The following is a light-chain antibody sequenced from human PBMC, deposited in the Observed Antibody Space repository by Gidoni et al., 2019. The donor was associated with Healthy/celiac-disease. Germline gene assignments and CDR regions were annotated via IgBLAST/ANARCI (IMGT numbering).Light chain of an antibody. J-gene: IGKJ2*03. CDR3: QQSYSTPGS. Sequence: DIQMTQSPSSLSASVGDRVNIPCRASQSISSYLNWYQQKPGKAPKRLIYAASSLQSGVPSRFSGSGSGTDFTLTISSLQPEDFATYYCQQSYSTPGSFGQGTKLEIK. V-gene: IGKV1-39*01. CDR2: AAS. CDR1: QSISSY.